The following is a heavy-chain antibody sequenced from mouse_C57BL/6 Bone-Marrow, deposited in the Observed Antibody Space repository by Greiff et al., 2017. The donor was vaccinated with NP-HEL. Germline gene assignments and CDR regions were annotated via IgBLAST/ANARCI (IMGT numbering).Heavy chain of an antibody. J-gene: IGHJ2*01. Sequence: EVHLVESGGDLVKPGGSLKLSCAASGFTFSSYGMSWVRQTPDKRLEWVATISSGGSYTYYPDSVKGRFTISRDNAKNTLYLQMSSLKSEDTAMYYCARHYYYGTLYYFDYWGQGTTLTVSS. CDR1: GFTFSSYG. V-gene: IGHV5-6*01. CDR3: ARHYYYGTLYYFDY. D-gene: IGHD1-1*01. CDR2: ISSGGSYT.